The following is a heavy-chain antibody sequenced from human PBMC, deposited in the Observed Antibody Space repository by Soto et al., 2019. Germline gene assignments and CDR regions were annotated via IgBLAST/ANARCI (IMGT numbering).Heavy chain of an antibody. V-gene: IGHV1-3*01. D-gene: IGHD3-3*01. CDR2: INAGNGNT. Sequence: ASVKVSCKASGYTFTSYAMHWVRQAPGQRLEWMGWINAGNGNTKYSQKFQGRVTITRDTSASTAYMELSSLRSEDTAVYYCARAYYDFWSGYYTPNYYYYGMDVWGQGTTVTVSS. J-gene: IGHJ6*02. CDR1: GYTFTSYA. CDR3: ARAYYDFWSGYYTPNYYYYGMDV.